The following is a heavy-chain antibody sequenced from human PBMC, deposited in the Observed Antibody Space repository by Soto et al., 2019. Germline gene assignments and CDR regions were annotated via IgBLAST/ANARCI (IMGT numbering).Heavy chain of an antibody. D-gene: IGHD2-15*01. Sequence: PWGSLRLSCVASVFIFGIYAMHWVRQAPGKGLEWVAFISYDGSNKYYADSVRGRFTISRDNSENMLSLEMNSLRPEDTAVYYCRRDCNHLADADAFDIWGQGTMVTVSS. J-gene: IGHJ3*02. CDR3: RRDCNHLADADAFDI. CDR1: VFIFGIYA. V-gene: IGHV3-30-3*01. CDR2: ISYDGSNK.